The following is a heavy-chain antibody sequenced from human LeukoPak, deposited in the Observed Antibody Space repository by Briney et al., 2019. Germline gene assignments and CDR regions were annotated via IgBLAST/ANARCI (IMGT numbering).Heavy chain of an antibody. V-gene: IGHV4-59*01. J-gene: IGHJ3*02. CDR1: AAPISSYY. Sequence: PSETLSLTCTVSAAPISSYYWSWIRQPPGKGLEWIGYIYYSGSTNYNPSLKSRVAISVDTSKNQVSLRLSSVTAADTAVYYCARGGSLVGTTPHDTFDIWGQGTVVTVS. CDR2: IYYSGST. D-gene: IGHD1-26*01. CDR3: ARGGSLVGTTPHDTFDI.